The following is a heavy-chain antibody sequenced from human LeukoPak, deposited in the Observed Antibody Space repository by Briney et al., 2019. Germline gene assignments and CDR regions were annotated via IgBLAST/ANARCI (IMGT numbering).Heavy chain of an antibody. CDR3: AGGYTNTWSALWAFDI. CDR2: IYTDDSA. D-gene: IGHD6-13*01. J-gene: IGHJ3*02. CDR1: GFTVSSKY. V-gene: IGHV3-53*01. Sequence: GGSLRLSCAASGFTVSSKYMTWVRQAPGKGLEWVALIYTDDSAHYADSVKGRFTISRDNSKTTLFLQLNSLRAEDSALYYCAGGYTNTWSALWAFDIWGRGTMVTVSS.